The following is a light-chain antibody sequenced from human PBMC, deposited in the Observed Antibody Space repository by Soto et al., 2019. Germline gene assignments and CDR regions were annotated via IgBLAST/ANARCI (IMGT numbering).Light chain of an antibody. CDR3: QQYNNWPRT. Sequence: EVVLAQSPGTLSLSPGERATLSCRASQTVGTTYLAWYQHKPGQAPRLLIYGASTRATGIPDRFSGSRSGTNFTLTISRLEPEDFAVYYCQQYNNWPRTFGQGTKVDIK. V-gene: IGKV3-20*01. CDR2: GAS. CDR1: QTVGTTY. J-gene: IGKJ1*01.